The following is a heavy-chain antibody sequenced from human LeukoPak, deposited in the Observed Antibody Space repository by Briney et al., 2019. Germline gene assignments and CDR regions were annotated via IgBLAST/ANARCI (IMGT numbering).Heavy chain of an antibody. CDR1: GFSFSSYG. CDR3: ARGPYYGMDV. J-gene: IGHJ6*02. CDR2: ISSHGVSE. Sequence: GGSLRLSCAVSGFSFSSYGMYWVRQAPGKGLEWVAVISSHGVSERYADSVKGRFTISRDNSKNTLYLQMNSLRAEDTAVYYCARGPYYGMDVWGQGTTVTVSS. V-gene: IGHV3-30*03.